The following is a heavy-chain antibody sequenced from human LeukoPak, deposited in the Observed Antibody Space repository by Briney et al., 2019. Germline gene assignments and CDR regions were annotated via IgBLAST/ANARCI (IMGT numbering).Heavy chain of an antibody. D-gene: IGHD4-17*01. Sequence: ASVKVSCKASGYTFTSYAMNWVRQAPGQGLEWMGWINPNSGGTNYAQKFQGWVTMTRDTSISTAYMEVRRLRSDDTAVYYCARGYGDYSDHYYGMDVWGQGTTVTVSS. CDR1: GYTFTSYA. J-gene: IGHJ6*02. V-gene: IGHV1-2*04. CDR3: ARGYGDYSDHYYGMDV. CDR2: INPNSGGT.